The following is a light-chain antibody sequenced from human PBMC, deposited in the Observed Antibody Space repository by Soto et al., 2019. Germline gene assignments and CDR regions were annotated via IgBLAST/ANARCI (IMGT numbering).Light chain of an antibody. CDR2: DVN. CDR1: SSDVGSYNL. Sequence: QSALTQPASVSGSPGQSITISCTGTSSDVGSYNLVSWYQQHPDKAPKLMIYDVNKRPSGVSNRFSGSKSGNTASLTISGRQAEDEADYYCCSYAGSSAFVVFGGGTKLTVL. CDR3: CSYAGSSAFVV. J-gene: IGLJ2*01. V-gene: IGLV2-23*02.